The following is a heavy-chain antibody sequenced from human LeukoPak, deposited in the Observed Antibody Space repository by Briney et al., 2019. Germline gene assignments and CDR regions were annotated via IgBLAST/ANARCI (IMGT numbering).Heavy chain of an antibody. CDR2: IYPGDSDT. V-gene: IGHV5-51*01. J-gene: IGHJ3*02. Sequence: GESLKISCKGSGYSFTSYWIGWVRQMPGKGLEWMGIIYPGDSDTRYSPSFQSQVTISADKSISTAYLQWSSLKASDTAMYYCARAEKWLYDAFDIWGQGTMVTVSS. CDR1: GYSFTSYW. D-gene: IGHD3-22*01. CDR3: ARAEKWLYDAFDI.